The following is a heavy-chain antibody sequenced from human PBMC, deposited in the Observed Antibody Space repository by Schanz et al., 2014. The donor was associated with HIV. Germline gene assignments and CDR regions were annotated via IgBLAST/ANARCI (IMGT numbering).Heavy chain of an antibody. V-gene: IGHV3-11*01. CDR3: ARVKGAIWFGQFYGMDV. D-gene: IGHD3-10*01. J-gene: IGHJ6*02. CDR2: ISVNGATR. CDR1: GFTFTDNY. Sequence: VQLVESGGGLVKPGGSLRLSCAASGFTFTDNYMSWIRQAPGKGLEWLSYISVNGATREYADSVKGRFTISRDNAKNSLYLQMNSLRVEDTAVYYCARVKGAIWFGQFYGMDVWGQGTTVTVSS.